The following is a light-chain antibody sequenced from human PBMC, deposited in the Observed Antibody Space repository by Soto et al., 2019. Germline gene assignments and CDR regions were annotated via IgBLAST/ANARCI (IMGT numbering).Light chain of an antibody. CDR3: QPRSNGPGS. V-gene: IGKV3-11*01. CDR1: QSVRSY. J-gene: IGKJ3*01. Sequence: EIVLTQYPANLFLSPGERATLSCRASQSVRSYLAWYQQKPGQAPRLLIYDASNRANGIPARFSGSGSGTDFTLTISSLEPEDFAVYYCQPRSNGPGSFGPGTKVDIK. CDR2: DAS.